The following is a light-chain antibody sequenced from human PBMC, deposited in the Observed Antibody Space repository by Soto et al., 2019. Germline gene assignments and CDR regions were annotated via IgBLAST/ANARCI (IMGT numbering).Light chain of an antibody. CDR2: DAS. CDR3: QQYHSVPYT. Sequence: DTPMTQSPSSLSASVGDRVTIPCQASEDIGNHLNWYQQKPGKAPQLLIYDASNLETGVPSRFSATASGTDFTFTISSLQPEDFATYFCQQYHSVPYTFGGGTKLE. V-gene: IGKV1-33*01. CDR1: EDIGNH. J-gene: IGKJ2*01.